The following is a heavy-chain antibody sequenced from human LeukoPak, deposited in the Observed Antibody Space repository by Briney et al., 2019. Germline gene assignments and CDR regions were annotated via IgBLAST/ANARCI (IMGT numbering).Heavy chain of an antibody. V-gene: IGHV4-4*09. Sequence: SETLSLTCTVSGGSLSSYYWTWFRLPPGKRLEWIGYTNSGGSTSFNPSLESRVTMSVDTSRNQFSLKVTTVTAADTAIYSCARGKMPTVGAWAFDIWGQGKMVTVSS. CDR2: TNSGGST. CDR1: GGSLSSYY. D-gene: IGHD5-24*01. J-gene: IGHJ3*02. CDR3: ARGKMPTVGAWAFDI.